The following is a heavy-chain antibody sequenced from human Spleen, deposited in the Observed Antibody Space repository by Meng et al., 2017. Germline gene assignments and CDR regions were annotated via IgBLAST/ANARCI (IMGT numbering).Heavy chain of an antibody. V-gene: IGHV3-74*01. Sequence: EVRLAESGGGLVQPGGSLRLSCEASGFTFNTHWMHWVRQAPGKGLVYVSRIKSDGSITNYADSVKGRFTISRDNAKSLLYLQMNSLRAEDMAVYYCARDHCSTPGCYWNYWGQGTLVTVSS. CDR3: ARDHCSTPGCYWNY. CDR1: GFTFNTHW. J-gene: IGHJ4*02. D-gene: IGHD2-2*01. CDR2: IKSDGSIT.